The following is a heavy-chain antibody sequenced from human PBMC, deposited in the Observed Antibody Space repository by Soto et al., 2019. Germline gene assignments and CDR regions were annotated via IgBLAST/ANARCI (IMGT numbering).Heavy chain of an antibody. V-gene: IGHV3-33*01. CDR1: GFTFSSYG. CDR3: ARDFFCSGGSCYGYYYYGMDV. D-gene: IGHD2-15*01. CDR2: IWYDGSNK. Sequence: GGSLRLSCAASGFTFSSYGMHWVRQAPGKGMEWVAVIWYDGSNKYYADSVKGRFTISRDNSKNTLYLQMNSLRAEDTAVYYCARDFFCSGGSCYGYYYYGMDVWGQGTTVTSP. J-gene: IGHJ6*02.